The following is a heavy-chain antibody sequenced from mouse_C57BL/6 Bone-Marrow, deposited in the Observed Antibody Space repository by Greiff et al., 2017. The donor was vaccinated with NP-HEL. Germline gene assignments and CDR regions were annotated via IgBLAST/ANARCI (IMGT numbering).Heavy chain of an antibody. CDR2: INPNNGGT. V-gene: IGHV1-26*01. CDR1: GYTFTDYY. J-gene: IGHJ3*01. CDR3: GGSSYGWFAY. D-gene: IGHD1-1*01. Sequence: EVQLQQSGPELVKPGASVKKSCKASGYTFTDYYMNWVKQSHGKSLEWIGDINPNNGGTSYNQKFKGKATLTVDKSSSTAYMELRSLTSEDSAVYYCGGSSYGWFAYWGQGTLVTVSA.